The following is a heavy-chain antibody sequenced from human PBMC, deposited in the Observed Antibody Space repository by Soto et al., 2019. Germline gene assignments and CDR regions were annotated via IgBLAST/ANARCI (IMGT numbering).Heavy chain of an antibody. CDR3: AKKYGSGSYTDY. CDR1: GLTFNNYA. Sequence: PGGSMRLSCAASGLTFNNYAMNWVRQAPGKGLEWVSAISGSGGTTYYADSVKGRFTISRDNSKNTLYLQMNSLRAEDTAVYYCAKKYGSGSYTDYWGQGTLVTVSS. CDR2: ISGSGGTT. D-gene: IGHD3-10*01. J-gene: IGHJ4*02. V-gene: IGHV3-23*01.